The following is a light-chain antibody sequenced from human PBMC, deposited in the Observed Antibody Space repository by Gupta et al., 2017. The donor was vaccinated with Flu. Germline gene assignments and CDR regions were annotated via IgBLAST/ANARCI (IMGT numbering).Light chain of an antibody. V-gene: IGKV3-15*01. CDR3: QQYNNWPPRT. CDR2: GAS. Sequence: EIVMTQSPATLSVSPGERATLSCRDSQSVSSNLAWYQQKPGQAPRILIYGASTRATGIPARFSGSGSGTEFTLTISSLQSEDFAVYYCQQYNNWPPRTFGQGTKVEIK. J-gene: IGKJ1*01. CDR1: QSVSSN.